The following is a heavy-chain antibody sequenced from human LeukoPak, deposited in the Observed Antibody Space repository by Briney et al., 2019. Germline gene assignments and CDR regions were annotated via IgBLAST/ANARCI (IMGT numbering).Heavy chain of an antibody. J-gene: IGHJ4*02. V-gene: IGHV3-23*01. CDR2: IFPSSVEI. D-gene: IGHD5-18*01. CDR1: GFTFSDFP. Sequence: GGSLSLSCAASGFTFSDFPMIWVRQAPGKGLEWVSTIFPSSVEIHYADSVKGRFTISRDNSRSTLSLQMDSLRAEDTATYYCATYRQIQVPSEFWGQGTLVTVSS. CDR3: ATYRQIQVPSEF.